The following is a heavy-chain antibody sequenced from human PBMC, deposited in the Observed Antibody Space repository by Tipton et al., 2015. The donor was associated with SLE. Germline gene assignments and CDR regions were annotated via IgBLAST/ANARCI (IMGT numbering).Heavy chain of an antibody. Sequence: TLSLTCSVSGYSISSGYRWGWIRQSPGKGLEGIGSVHHSGSTYYNPSLKSRVAISVDKSKNQFSLKVNFVTAADTAVYYCARHPDFWSGQRWFDPWGQGTLVTVSS. CDR2: VHHSGST. D-gene: IGHD3-3*01. V-gene: IGHV4-38-2*01. J-gene: IGHJ5*02. CDR3: ARHPDFWSGQRWFDP. CDR1: GYSISSGYR.